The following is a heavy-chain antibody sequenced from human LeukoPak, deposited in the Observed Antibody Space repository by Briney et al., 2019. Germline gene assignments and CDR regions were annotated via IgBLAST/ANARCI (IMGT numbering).Heavy chain of an antibody. CDR3: AKTREMATILVEFGN. D-gene: IGHD5-24*01. CDR1: GFTFSSYA. J-gene: IGHJ4*02. Sequence: GGSLTLSCAVSGFTFSSYAMSWVRQAPGKGLEWVSDISGSGGSTYYAHSVKRRFTISIDNSKNPLYLQMTSLRAEDTAVYYCAKTREMATILVEFGNWGQGTLVTVSS. CDR2: ISGSGGST. V-gene: IGHV3-23*01.